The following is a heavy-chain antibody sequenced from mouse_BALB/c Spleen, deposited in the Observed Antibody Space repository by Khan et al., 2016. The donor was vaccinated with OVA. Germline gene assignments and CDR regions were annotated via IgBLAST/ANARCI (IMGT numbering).Heavy chain of an antibody. J-gene: IGHJ2*01. D-gene: IGHD1-1*01. CDR3: ARIYGGDFDY. CDR1: GYSITSDYA. Sequence: VQLKESGPGLVKPSQSLSLTCTVTGYSITSDYAWNWIRQLPGNKLEWMGHISYSGNTKYNPSLKSRISITRDTSKNQFFLQLNSVTTEDTATYYWARIYGGDFDYGSQGTTITVSS. V-gene: IGHV3-2*02. CDR2: ISYSGNT.